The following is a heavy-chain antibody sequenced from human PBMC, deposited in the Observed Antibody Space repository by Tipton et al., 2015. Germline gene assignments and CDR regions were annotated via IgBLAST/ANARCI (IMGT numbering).Heavy chain of an antibody. Sequence: LRLSCSVSGGSLSSGGFSWSWIRQPPGKGLEWIGYIYQGGSTYYNPSLKSLVTMSVDRPKNQFSLKLTYVTAADTAVYYCARSGYTYGMDVWGQGTTVTVSS. V-gene: IGHV4-30-2*01. D-gene: IGHD5-12*01. CDR1: GGSLSSGGFS. J-gene: IGHJ6*02. CDR3: ARSGYTYGMDV. CDR2: IYQGGST.